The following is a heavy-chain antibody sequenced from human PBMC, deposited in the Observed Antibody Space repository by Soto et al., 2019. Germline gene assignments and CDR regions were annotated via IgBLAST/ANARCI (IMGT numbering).Heavy chain of an antibody. Sequence: SETLSLTCTVSGGSISNNYWSWIRQPPGKGLEWIGYIYNRGNTNYNPSLKSRATISVDTSKNQFSLKLTSVTAADTAVYYCARAGGRHADWFDPCGPGTLLTVFS. CDR3: ARAGGRHADWFDP. D-gene: IGHD2-8*02. CDR1: GGSISNNY. CDR2: IYNRGNT. V-gene: IGHV4-59*01. J-gene: IGHJ5*02.